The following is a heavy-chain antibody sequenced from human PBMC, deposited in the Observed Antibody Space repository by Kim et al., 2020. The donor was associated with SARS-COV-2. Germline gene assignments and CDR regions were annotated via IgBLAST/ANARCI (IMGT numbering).Heavy chain of an antibody. CDR2: MFPGDSET. CDR1: GYSFSDYR. Sequence: GESLKISCKGSGYSFSDYRIAWVRQMPGKGLEWMGIMFPGDSETRYSPSFQGQVTMSADKSINTAYLQWSSLKASDTAIYFCARRLYNKYAMDIWGQGTPVTASS. J-gene: IGHJ6*02. D-gene: IGHD1-20*01. V-gene: IGHV5-51*01. CDR3: ARRLYNKYAMDI.